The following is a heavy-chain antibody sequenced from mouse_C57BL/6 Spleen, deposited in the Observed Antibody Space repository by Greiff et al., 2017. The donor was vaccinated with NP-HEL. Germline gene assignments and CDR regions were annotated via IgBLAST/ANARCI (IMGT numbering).Heavy chain of an antibody. D-gene: IGHD2-4*01. CDR3: ARFRLRRDAMDY. Sequence: QVHVKQPGAELVRPGSSVKLSCKASGYTFTSYWMDWVKQRPGQGLEWIGNIYPSDSETHYNQKFKDKATLTVDKSSSTAYMQLSSLTSEDSAVYYCARFRLRRDAMDYWGQGTSVTVSS. J-gene: IGHJ4*01. V-gene: IGHV1-61*01. CDR1: GYTFTSYW. CDR2: IYPSDSET.